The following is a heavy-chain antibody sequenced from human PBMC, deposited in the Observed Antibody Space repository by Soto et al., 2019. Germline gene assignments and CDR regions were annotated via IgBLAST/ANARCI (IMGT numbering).Heavy chain of an antibody. J-gene: IGHJ3*02. D-gene: IGHD3-3*01. CDR3: AKERRVVIVMGGGDAFDI. V-gene: IGHV3-30*18. CDR2: ISYDGSNK. Sequence: QVQLVESGGGVVQPGRSLRLSCAASGFTFSSYGMHWVRQAPGKGLEWVAVISYDGSNKYYADSVKGRFTISRDNSKNPLYLQMNRLRAEDTAVYYCAKERRVVIVMGGGDAFDIWGQGTMVTVSS. CDR1: GFTFSSYG.